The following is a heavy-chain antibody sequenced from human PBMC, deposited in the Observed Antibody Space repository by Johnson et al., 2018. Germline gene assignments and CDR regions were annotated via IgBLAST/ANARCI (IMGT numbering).Heavy chain of an antibody. CDR1: GGSINFYY. CDR3: ARASGYSASSGFSLDAFDI. Sequence: QVQLQESGPGLVKASETLSLTCAVSGGSINFYYWNWIRQPPGKGLEWICFIYYTGTTKYNPSLKSRVTMSSDTSKNKFSLKLTSVTAAATAVYYCARASGYSASSGFSLDAFDIWGQGTMVTVSS. D-gene: IGHD3-22*01. V-gene: IGHV4-59*01. J-gene: IGHJ3*02. CDR2: IYYTGTT.